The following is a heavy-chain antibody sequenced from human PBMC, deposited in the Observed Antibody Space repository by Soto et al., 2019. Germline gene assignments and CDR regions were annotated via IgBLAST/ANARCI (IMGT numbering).Heavy chain of an antibody. CDR1: GGTFITYA. CDR2: IIPIFGTA. CDR3: AVGSVDIVPAGMKRFDP. Sequence: QVQLVQSGAEVKKPGSSVKVSCKASGGTFITYAISWVRQAPGKGLEWMGGIIPIFGTANYAQTFQGRVTINADESPRTAYLELSSLRSEDTAIYYCAVGSVDIVPAGMKRFDPWGQGTLVTFSS. V-gene: IGHV1-69*12. D-gene: IGHD5-12*01. J-gene: IGHJ5*02.